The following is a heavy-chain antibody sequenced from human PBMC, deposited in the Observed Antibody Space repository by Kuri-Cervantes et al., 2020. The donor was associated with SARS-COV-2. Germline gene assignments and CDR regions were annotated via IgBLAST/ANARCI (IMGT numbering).Heavy chain of an antibody. CDR3: ARGKRYSNYAYYYYYGMDV. CDR1: GFTFSSYS. CDR2: ISSSSSYI. D-gene: IGHD4-11*01. V-gene: IGHV3-21*01. J-gene: IGHJ6*02. Sequence: GGSLRLSCAASGFTFSSYSMNWVRQAPGKGLEWVSSISSSSSYIYYADSVKGRFTISRDNAKNSLYLQMNSLRAEDTAVYYCARGKRYSNYAYYYYYGMDVWGQGTTVTVSS.